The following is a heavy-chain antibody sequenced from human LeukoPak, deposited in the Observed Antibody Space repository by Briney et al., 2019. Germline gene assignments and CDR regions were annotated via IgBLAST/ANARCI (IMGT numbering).Heavy chain of an antibody. V-gene: IGHV1-24*01. CDR1: GYTLTELS. CDR2: FDPEDGET. Sequence: ASVKVSCKVSGYTLTELSMHWVRQAPGKGPEWMGGFDPEDGETIYAQKFQGRVTMTEDTSTDTAYMELSSLRSEDTAVYYCATAYYGARLNSAGHFDYWGQGTLVTVSS. CDR3: ATAYYGARLNSAGHFDY. D-gene: IGHD4-17*01. J-gene: IGHJ4*02.